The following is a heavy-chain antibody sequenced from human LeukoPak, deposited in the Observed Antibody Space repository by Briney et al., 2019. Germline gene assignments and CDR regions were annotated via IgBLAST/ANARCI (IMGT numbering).Heavy chain of an antibody. CDR1: GYTFTGYY. CDR3: ARGGSSYGY. J-gene: IGHJ4*02. Sequence: ASVKVSCKASGYTFTGYYMHWVRQAPGQGLEWMGWINPNSGNTGYAQKFQGRVTITRNTSISTAYMELSSLRSEDTAVYYCARGGSSYGYWGQGTLVTVSS. V-gene: IGHV1-8*03. CDR2: INPNSGNT. D-gene: IGHD6-6*01.